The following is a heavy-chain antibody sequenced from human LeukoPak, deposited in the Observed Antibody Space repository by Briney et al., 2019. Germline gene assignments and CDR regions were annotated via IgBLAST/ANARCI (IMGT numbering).Heavy chain of an antibody. CDR2: INAGNGKT. J-gene: IGHJ4*02. Sequence: ASVKVSCKASGYIFTDYAIQWVRQAPGQGLEWMGWINAGNGKTKYSQKFQGRVTITRDTYASTAYMELSGLRSEDTAVYYCARARWTSTVTTYYLDYWGQGTLVTVSS. D-gene: IGHD4-17*01. V-gene: IGHV1-3*01. CDR1: GYIFTDYA. CDR3: ARARWTSTVTTYYLDY.